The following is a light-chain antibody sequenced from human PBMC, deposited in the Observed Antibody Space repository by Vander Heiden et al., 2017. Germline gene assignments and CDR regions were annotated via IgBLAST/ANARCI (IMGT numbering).Light chain of an antibody. Sequence: SKLTQPHSVSESPGTTVTISCTASSGSIASNYVQWYQQRPGSAPTTVIYEDKYRPSGVPDRFSGSIDSSSNSASLTISGLKTEDEGDYFCQTYDSNNWVFGGGTKLTVL. CDR1: SGSIASNY. CDR3: QTYDSNNWV. V-gene: IGLV6-57*02. J-gene: IGLJ3*02. CDR2: EDK.